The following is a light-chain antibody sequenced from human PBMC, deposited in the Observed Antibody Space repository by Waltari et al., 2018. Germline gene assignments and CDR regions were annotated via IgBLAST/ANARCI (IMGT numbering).Light chain of an antibody. J-gene: IGKJ4*01. Sequence: AIRMTQSPSSFSASTGDTITITCRASLGISKYLACYQQKPGEAPKLLIYAASTLQREVPARFSGSGSWTEFTLPGSYLQSGDSATYYCQHYYNYPITFGGGTKVEI. CDR2: AAS. CDR3: QHYYNYPIT. CDR1: LGISKY. V-gene: IGKV1-8*01.